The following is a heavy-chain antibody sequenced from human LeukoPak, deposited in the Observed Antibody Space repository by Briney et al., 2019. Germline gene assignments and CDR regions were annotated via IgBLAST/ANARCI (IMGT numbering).Heavy chain of an antibody. CDR2: IYTSGST. CDR3: ARDPPYSSSWYSYMDV. V-gene: IGHV4-61*02. J-gene: IGHJ6*03. CDR1: GGSISSGDYY. D-gene: IGHD6-13*01. Sequence: PSQTLSLTCTVSGGSISSGDYYWRWLRQPAGTGLEWIGRIYTSGSTNYNPSLKSRVTISVDTSKNQFSLKVNSVTAADTAVYYCARDPPYSSSWYSYMDVWGKGTTVTVSS.